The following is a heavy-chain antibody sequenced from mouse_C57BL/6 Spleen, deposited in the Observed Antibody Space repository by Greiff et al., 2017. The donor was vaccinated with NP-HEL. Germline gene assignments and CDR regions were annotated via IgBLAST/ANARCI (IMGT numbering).Heavy chain of an antibody. V-gene: IGHV1-82*01. Sequence: QVQLKESGPELVKPGASVKISCKASGYAFSSSWMNWVKQRPGKGLEWIGRIYPGDGDTNYNGKFKGKATLTADKSSSTAYMQLSSLTSEDSAVYFCAGLSGTGGFAYWGQGTLVTVSA. CDR2: IYPGDGDT. CDR1: GYAFSSSW. D-gene: IGHD4-1*01. J-gene: IGHJ3*01. CDR3: AGLSGTGGFAY.